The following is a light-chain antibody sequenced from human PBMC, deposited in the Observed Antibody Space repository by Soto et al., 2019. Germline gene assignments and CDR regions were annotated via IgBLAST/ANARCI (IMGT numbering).Light chain of an antibody. CDR2: DAS. J-gene: IGKJ4*01. Sequence: EIVMTQSPATLSVSPGERVTLSYRASQSVGSNLAWYQQKPGLAPRVLIYDASTRATVIPARFSGSGSGTEFTLTISSLQSEDFAVYYCQQYDNWPLTFGGGTKVEIK. V-gene: IGKV3-15*01. CDR3: QQYDNWPLT. CDR1: QSVGSN.